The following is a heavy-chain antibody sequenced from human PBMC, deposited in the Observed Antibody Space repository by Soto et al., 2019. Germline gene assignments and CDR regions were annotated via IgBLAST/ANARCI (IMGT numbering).Heavy chain of an antibody. J-gene: IGHJ4*02. CDR3: TRVAVVGTTGFDY. CDR1: GFTFGDYA. V-gene: IGHV3-49*04. Sequence: GGSLRLSCTASGFTFGDYAMSWVRQAPGKGLEWVGFIRSKAYGGTTEYAASVKGRFTISRDDSKSIAYLQMNSLKTEDTAVYYCTRVAVVGTTGFDYWGQGTLVTVSS. D-gene: IGHD2-21*02. CDR2: IRSKAYGGTT.